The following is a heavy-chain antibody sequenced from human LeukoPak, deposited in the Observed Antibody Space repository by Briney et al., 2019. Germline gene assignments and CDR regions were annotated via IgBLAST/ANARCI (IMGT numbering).Heavy chain of an antibody. D-gene: IGHD1-26*01. V-gene: IGHV4-30-4*01. CDR1: GGSISSGDYY. CDR2: IYYSGST. J-gene: IGHJ4*02. CDR3: AGVDPVGAPFDY. Sequence: SQTLSLTCTVSGGSISSGDYYWSWIRQPPGKGLEWIGYIYYSGSTYYNPSLKSRVTISVDTSKNQFSLKLSSVTAADTAVYYCAGVDPVGAPFDYWGQGTLVTVSS.